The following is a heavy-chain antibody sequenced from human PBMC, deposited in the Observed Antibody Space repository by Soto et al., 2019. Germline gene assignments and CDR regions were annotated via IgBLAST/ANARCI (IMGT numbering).Heavy chain of an antibody. Sequence: PSETMSLTSTVSGGSICSSYWGWIRQPPGKGLEWIGYIYYSGSTNYNPSLKSRVTISVDTSKNQFSLKLSSVTAADTAVYYCAGGSGSYQSYYYYGMDVWGQGTTVTVSS. D-gene: IGHD3-10*01. V-gene: IGHV4-59*01. CDR2: IYYSGST. CDR3: AGGSGSYQSYYYYGMDV. CDR1: GGSICSSY. J-gene: IGHJ6*02.